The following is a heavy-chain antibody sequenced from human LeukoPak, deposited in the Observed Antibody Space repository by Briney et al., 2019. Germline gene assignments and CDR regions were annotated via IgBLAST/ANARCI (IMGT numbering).Heavy chain of an antibody. Sequence: ASVKVPCKASGYTFTGYYMHWVRQAPGQGLEWMGWINPNSGGTNYAQKFQGWVTMTRDTSISTAYMELSRLRSDDTAVYYCARDAGRYCSGGSCSNWFDPWGQGTLVTVSS. CDR1: GYTFTGYY. V-gene: IGHV1-2*04. D-gene: IGHD2-15*01. CDR2: INPNSGGT. J-gene: IGHJ5*02. CDR3: ARDAGRYCSGGSCSNWFDP.